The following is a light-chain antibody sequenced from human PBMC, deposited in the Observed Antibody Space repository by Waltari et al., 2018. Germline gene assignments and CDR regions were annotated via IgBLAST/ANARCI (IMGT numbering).Light chain of an antibody. CDR1: QSIATY. V-gene: IGKV1-39*01. Sequence: DIQLTQSPSSLSASIGARVTITCRASQSIATYLNWYQEKPGKAPKLLIFAASSFYSGVPSRFSGSGSGTDFTLSISSLQPEDFATYYCQQSFVSPWTFGQGTKVEIK. J-gene: IGKJ1*01. CDR3: QQSFVSPWT. CDR2: AAS.